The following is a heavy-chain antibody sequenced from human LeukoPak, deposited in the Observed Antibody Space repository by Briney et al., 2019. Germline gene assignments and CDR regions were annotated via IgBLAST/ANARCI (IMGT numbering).Heavy chain of an antibody. CDR2: IYTSGST. CDR3: ARDTTLKDRLQNRYYYMDV. Sequence: SETLSLTCTVSGGSISSYYWSWIRQPAGEGLEGIGRIYTSGSTNYNPSLQSRVTMSVDTSRNQFSLKLSSVTAADTAVYYCARDTTLKDRLQNRYYYMDVWGKGTTVTVSS. CDR1: GGSISSYY. V-gene: IGHV4-4*07. J-gene: IGHJ6*03. D-gene: IGHD4-11*01.